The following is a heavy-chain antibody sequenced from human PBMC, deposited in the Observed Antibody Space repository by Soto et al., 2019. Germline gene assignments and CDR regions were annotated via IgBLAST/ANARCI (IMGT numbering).Heavy chain of an antibody. J-gene: IGHJ4*02. Sequence: DVRLLESGGGLVQPGGSLRLSCAASGFTFSSYSMSWVRQVPGKGLEWVSTIGTSASTYYGDSVRGRFTISRDNSRNTLYLQMNSLRAEDTAVYYCADLSRYCTSSNCDWGQGTLVTVSS. CDR1: GFTFSSYS. CDR3: ADLSRYCTSSNCD. V-gene: IGHV3-23*01. CDR2: IGTSAST. D-gene: IGHD2-2*01.